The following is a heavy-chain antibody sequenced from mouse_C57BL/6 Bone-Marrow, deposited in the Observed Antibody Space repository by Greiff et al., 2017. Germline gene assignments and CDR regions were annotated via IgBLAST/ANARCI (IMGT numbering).Heavy chain of an antibody. V-gene: IGHV1-26*01. CDR3: ARYSSLYYFDY. J-gene: IGHJ2*01. CDR1: GYTFTDYY. D-gene: IGHD1-1*01. CDR2: INPNNGGT. Sequence: VQLQQSGPELVKPGASVKISCKASGYTFTDYYMNWVKQSPGKSLEWIGDINPNNGGTSYNQKFKGKATLTVDKSSSTAYMELRSLTSEDSAVYYCARYSSLYYFDYWGQGTTLTVSS.